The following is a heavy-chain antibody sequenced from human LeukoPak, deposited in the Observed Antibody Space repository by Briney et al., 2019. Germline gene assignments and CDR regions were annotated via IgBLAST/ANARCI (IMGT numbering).Heavy chain of an antibody. V-gene: IGHV4-34*01. Sequence: PSETLSLTCAVYGGSFSAHDWSGIRQSPGKGLEWIAEINHRGDTNYNPSVKSRVSISVDTSKNQFSLKVTSLTAADTAVYYCARGPTVSETGDFDYWGQGTLVTVSS. J-gene: IGHJ4*02. CDR1: GGSFSAHD. CDR2: INHRGDT. CDR3: ARGPTVSETGDFDY. D-gene: IGHD4-11*01.